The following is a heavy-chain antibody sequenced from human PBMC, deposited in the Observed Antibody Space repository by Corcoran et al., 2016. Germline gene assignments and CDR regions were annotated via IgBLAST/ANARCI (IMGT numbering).Heavy chain of an antibody. Sequence: EVQLVESGGGLVQPGGSLRLSCAASGFTFSSYYMHWVRQTPGEGLVWVSRVTSDGSSTTYADSVKGRFTISRDNAKNKLYLQMNSLSVEDTAVYYCARGPESSGPDYWGQGTQVTVSS. V-gene: IGHV3-74*01. D-gene: IGHD6-19*01. CDR2: VTSDGSST. J-gene: IGHJ4*02. CDR1: GFTFSSYY. CDR3: ARGPESSGPDY.